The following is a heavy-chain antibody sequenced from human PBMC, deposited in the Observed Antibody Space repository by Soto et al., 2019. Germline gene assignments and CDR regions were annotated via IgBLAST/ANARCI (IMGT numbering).Heavy chain of an antibody. CDR2: INHSGST. Sequence: SETLSLTCAVYGGSFSGYYWSWIRQPPGKGLEWIGEINHSGSTNYNPSLKSRVTISVDTSKNQFSLKLSSVTAADTAVYYCARPVGATTIAFDIWGQGTMVTVSS. D-gene: IGHD1-26*01. J-gene: IGHJ3*02. CDR3: ARPVGATTIAFDI. CDR1: GGSFSGYY. V-gene: IGHV4-34*01.